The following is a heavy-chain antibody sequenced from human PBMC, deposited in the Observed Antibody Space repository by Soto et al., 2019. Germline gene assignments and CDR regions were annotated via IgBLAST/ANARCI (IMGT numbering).Heavy chain of an antibody. CDR3: ARVRSSDYYFDY. J-gene: IGHJ4*02. V-gene: IGHV3-21*01. CDR2: ISSSSSYI. Sequence: EVQLVESGGGLVKPGGSLILSCAASGFTFSSYSMNWVRQAPGKGLEWVSTISSSSSYIYYADSVKGRFTISRDNAKNSLYLEMNSLRAEDTAVYYCARVRSSDYYFDYWGQGTLVAVS. CDR1: GFTFSSYS.